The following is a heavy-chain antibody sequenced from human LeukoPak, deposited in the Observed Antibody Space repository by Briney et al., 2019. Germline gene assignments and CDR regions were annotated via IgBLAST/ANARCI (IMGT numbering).Heavy chain of an antibody. V-gene: IGHV3-30*02. CDR2: IRFDGSNK. Sequence: GGSLRLSCAASGFTFSSYAIHWVRQAPGKGLEWVAFIRFDGSNKYYADSVKGRFTISRDNSKNTLYLQMNSLRAEDTAVYYCARGDRDGYNSFDYWGQGTLVTVSS. J-gene: IGHJ4*02. CDR1: GFTFSSYA. CDR3: ARGDRDGYNSFDY. D-gene: IGHD5-24*01.